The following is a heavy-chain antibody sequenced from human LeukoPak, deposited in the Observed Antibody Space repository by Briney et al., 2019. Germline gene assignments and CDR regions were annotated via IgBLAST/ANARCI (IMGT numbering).Heavy chain of an antibody. V-gene: IGHV1-2*02. Sequence: ASVKVSCKASGYTFTGHYMHWVRQAPGQGLGWMGWINPNSGGTIYAQNFQGRVTMTRDTSISTAYMELSSLRSDDTAVYYCARDRLRLGYERTNWFDPWGQGTLVTVSS. D-gene: IGHD2-15*01. CDR2: INPNSGGT. CDR1: GYTFTGHY. CDR3: ARDRLRLGYERTNWFDP. J-gene: IGHJ5*02.